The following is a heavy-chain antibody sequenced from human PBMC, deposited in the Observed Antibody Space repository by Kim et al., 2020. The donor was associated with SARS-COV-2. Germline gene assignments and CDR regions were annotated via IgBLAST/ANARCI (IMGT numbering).Heavy chain of an antibody. J-gene: IGHJ3*02. Sequence: SETLSLTCTVSGGSISSSSYYWGWIRQPPGKGLEWIGSIYYSGSTYYNPSLKSRVTISVDTSKNQFSLKLSSVTAADTAVYYCARLLVTWKDAFDIWGQGTMVTVSS. CDR2: IYYSGST. CDR1: GGSISSSSYY. V-gene: IGHV4-39*01. D-gene: IGHD3-9*01. CDR3: ARLLVTWKDAFDI.